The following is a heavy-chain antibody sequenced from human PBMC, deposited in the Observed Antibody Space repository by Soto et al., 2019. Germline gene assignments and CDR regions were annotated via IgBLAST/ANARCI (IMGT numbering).Heavy chain of an antibody. CDR2: IYPGDSDT. D-gene: IGHD5-18*01. V-gene: IGHV5-51*01. J-gene: IGHJ6*02. CDR1: GYSFTSYW. CDR3: ARFHTAMVKKDILGLPHYYYYGMDV. Sequence: GESLKISCKGSGYSFTSYWIGWVRQMPGKGLEWMGIIYPGDSDTRYSPSFQGQVTISADKSISTAYLQWSSLKASDTAMYYCARFHTAMVKKDILGLPHYYYYGMDVRGQGTTVTVSS.